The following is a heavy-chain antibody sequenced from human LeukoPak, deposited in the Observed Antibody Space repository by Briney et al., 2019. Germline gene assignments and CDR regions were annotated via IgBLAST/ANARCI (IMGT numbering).Heavy chain of an antibody. J-gene: IGHJ3*01. CDR2: IGAYNGNP. CDR1: GYTFSNCA. CDR3: AREDPGGAFDV. Sequence: ASVKVSCKASGYTFSNCAISWVRQAPGQGLEWMGWIGAYNGNPDYTQSLQGRVTMTTDTSTSTAYMELRSLKSDDTAVYYCAREDPGGAFDVWGRGTMVTVS. V-gene: IGHV1-18*01. D-gene: IGHD3-16*01.